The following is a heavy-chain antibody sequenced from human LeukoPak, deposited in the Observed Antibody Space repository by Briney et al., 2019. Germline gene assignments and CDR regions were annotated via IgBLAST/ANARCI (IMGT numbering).Heavy chain of an antibody. Sequence: ASVTVSCTASGYTFTSYYMHWVRQAPGQGLEWMGIINPSGGSTSYAQKFQGRVTMTRDTSTSTVYMELSSLRSEDTAVYYCARDHDPYYYDSSGYQFDYWGQGTLVTVSS. D-gene: IGHD3-22*01. J-gene: IGHJ4*02. CDR2: INPSGGST. V-gene: IGHV1-46*01. CDR1: GYTFTSYY. CDR3: ARDHDPYYYDSSGYQFDY.